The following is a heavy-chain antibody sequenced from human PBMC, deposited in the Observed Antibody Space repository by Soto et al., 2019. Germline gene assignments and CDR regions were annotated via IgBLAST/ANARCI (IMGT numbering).Heavy chain of an antibody. D-gene: IGHD4-17*01. CDR3: VGTGTTDDY. J-gene: IGHJ4*02. V-gene: IGHV4-30-4*01. CDR1: GASVRSGDYY. CDR2: IYNSGGS. Sequence: SETLSLTCSVSGASVRSGDYYWSCIRQAPGKGLEWIGYIYNSGGSYYNPSLKGRLTISIDTSKNQFSLKLNSATAADTAIYYCVGTGTTDDYWGRGTLVTVSS.